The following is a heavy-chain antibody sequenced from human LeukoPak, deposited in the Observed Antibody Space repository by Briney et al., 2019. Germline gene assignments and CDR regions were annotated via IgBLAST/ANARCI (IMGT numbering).Heavy chain of an antibody. CDR1: GGSISSGGYY. V-gene: IGHV4-31*03. J-gene: IGHJ3*02. Sequence: KTSETLSLTCTVSGGSISSGGYYWSWIRQHPGKGLEWIGYIYYSGSTYYNPSLKSRVTISVDTSKNQFSLKLSSVTAADTAVYYCAREVVSGLPDYDILTGYYFDAFDIWGQGTMVTVSS. D-gene: IGHD3-9*01. CDR3: AREVVSGLPDYDILTGYYFDAFDI. CDR2: IYYSGST.